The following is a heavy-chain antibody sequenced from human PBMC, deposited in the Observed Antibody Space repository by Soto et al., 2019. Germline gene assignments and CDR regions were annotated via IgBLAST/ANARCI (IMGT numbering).Heavy chain of an antibody. CDR2: ISAYNGNT. D-gene: IGHD6-6*01. J-gene: IGHJ6*03. CDR3: ARVRQLVVYFYYYMDV. V-gene: IGHV1-18*01. CDR1: GYTFTNYG. Sequence: QVQLLQSGAEVKKPGASVKVSCKGSGYTFTNYGITWVRQAPGHGLEWMGWISAYNGNTHYTQRLQGRVTMTTDTSTSTAYMALRGLRSDYTAVYYCARVRQLVVYFYYYMDVWGKGTTVTVSS.